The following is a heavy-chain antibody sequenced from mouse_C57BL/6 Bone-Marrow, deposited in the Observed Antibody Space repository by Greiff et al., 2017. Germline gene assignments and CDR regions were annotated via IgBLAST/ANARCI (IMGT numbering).Heavy chain of an antibody. Sequence: QVQLQQSGPELVKPGASVKISCKASGYAFSSSWMNWVKQRPGKGLEWIGRIYPGDGDTNYNGKFKGKATLTADKSSSTAYMQLSSLTSEDSAVYFCGEMGYYCLSPHYWGEGTTLTVSS. V-gene: IGHV1-82*01. CDR1: GYAFSSSW. CDR3: GEMGYYCLSPHY. D-gene: IGHD1-1*01. J-gene: IGHJ2*01. CDR2: IYPGDGDT.